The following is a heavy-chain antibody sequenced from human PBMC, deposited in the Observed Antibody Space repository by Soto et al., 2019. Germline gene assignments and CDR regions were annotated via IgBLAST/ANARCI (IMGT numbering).Heavy chain of an antibody. CDR2: VWYDGGNK. CDR3: VRAAGYSGNDYVYYYGMDV. V-gene: IGHV3-33*01. CDR1: GFTFSSYG. Sequence: QVQLVESGGGVVQPGRSLRLSCAASGFTFSSYGMHWVRQAPGKGLEWVALVWYDGGNKYYADSVKGRFTISRDNSKITLYLQMNSLREEDTAVYYCVRAAGYSGNDYVYYYGMDVWGQGTTVTVSS. J-gene: IGHJ6*01. D-gene: IGHD5-12*01.